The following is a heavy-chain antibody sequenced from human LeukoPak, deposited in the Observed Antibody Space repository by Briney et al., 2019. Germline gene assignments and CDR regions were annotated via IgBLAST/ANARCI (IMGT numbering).Heavy chain of an antibody. CDR3: ARGRGFCSGTSCAYYFDY. V-gene: IGHV4-4*07. Sequence: SETLSLICTVSGGSIGGYYWSWIRQPAGKGLEWIGRIYTSGTTNYNPSLKSRVTISIDTSKNQFSLRLTSVTAADTALYYCARGRGFCSGTSCAYYFDYWGQGNLVTVSS. D-gene: IGHD2-2*01. J-gene: IGHJ4*02. CDR2: IYTSGTT. CDR1: GGSIGGYY.